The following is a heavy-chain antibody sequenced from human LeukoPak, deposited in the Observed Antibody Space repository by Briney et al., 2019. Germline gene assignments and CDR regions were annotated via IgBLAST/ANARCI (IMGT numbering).Heavy chain of an antibody. D-gene: IGHD6-25*01. Sequence: SETLSLTCAVYGGSFSGYYWSWIRQPLGKGLEWIGEINHSGSTNYNPSLKSRVTISVDTSKNQFSLKLNSVTAADTAVYYCARGQLRLSNWGQGSLVIVSS. CDR2: INHSGST. CDR3: ARGQLRLSN. J-gene: IGHJ4*02. CDR1: GGSFSGYY. V-gene: IGHV4-34*01.